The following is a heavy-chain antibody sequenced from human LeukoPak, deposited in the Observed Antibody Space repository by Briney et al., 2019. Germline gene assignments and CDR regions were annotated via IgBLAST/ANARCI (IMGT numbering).Heavy chain of an antibody. CDR1: GGSISSSSYY. CDR2: IHSSGST. J-gene: IGHJ4*02. CDR3: ARRVGGSSRSDY. Sequence: SETLSLTSTVSGGSISSSSYYWVWIRQPPGKGLEWIANIHSSGSTYYNPSLRSRVTISEDMSKNQFSLTLNSVAAADTAVYYCARRVGGSSRSDYWGQGTLVTVSS. D-gene: IGHD6-13*01. V-gene: IGHV4-39*01.